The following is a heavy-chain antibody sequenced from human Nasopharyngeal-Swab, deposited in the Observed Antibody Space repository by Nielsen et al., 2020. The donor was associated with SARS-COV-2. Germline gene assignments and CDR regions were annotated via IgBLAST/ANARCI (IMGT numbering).Heavy chain of an antibody. D-gene: IGHD5-18*01. V-gene: IGHV3-30*04. Sequence: GESLKISCAASGFTFSNYAIHWVRQAPGKGLEWVGVISYDGSNKDYADSVKGRFTVSRDNSKDTLYLQMNSLRTEDTAVYYCARTQAGYSYVVYYYGMDVRGQGTTVTVSS. CDR3: ARTQAGYSYVVYYYGMDV. CDR2: ISYDGSNK. J-gene: IGHJ6*02. CDR1: GFTFSNYA.